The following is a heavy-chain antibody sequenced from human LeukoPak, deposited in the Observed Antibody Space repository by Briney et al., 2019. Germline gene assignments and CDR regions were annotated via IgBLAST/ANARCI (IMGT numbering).Heavy chain of an antibody. V-gene: IGHV3-48*04. CDR1: GFTFSNYG. D-gene: IGHD3-10*02. J-gene: IGHJ6*04. CDR3: AELGITMIGGV. CDR2: ISSSGSTI. Sequence: GGTLRLSCAASGFTFSNYGMNWVRQAPGKGLEWVSYISSSGSTIYYADSVKGRFTISRDNAKNSLYLQMNSLRAEDTAVYYCAELGITMIGGVWGKGTTVTISS.